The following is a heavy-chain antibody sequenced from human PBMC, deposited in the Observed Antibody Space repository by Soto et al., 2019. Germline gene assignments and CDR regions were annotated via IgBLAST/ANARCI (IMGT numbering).Heavy chain of an antibody. D-gene: IGHD6-13*01. Sequence: QVQLVQSGXXXXXPGASVKVSCKASGYTFTSYDINWVRQATGQGLEWMGWMNPNSGNTGYAQKFQGRVTMTRNTSISTAYMELSSLRSEDTAVYYCAREHSSSWRFDYWGQGTLVTVSS. CDR2: MNPNSGNT. V-gene: IGHV1-8*01. J-gene: IGHJ4*02. CDR1: GYTFTSYD. CDR3: AREHSSSWRFDY.